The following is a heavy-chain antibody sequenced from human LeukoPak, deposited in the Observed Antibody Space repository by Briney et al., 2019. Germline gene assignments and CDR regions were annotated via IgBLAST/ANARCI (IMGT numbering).Heavy chain of an antibody. V-gene: IGHV3-15*01. Sequence: GVSLRLSCTASGFTFHDARMAWVRQAPGKGLEWVGRIKSSTDGGTTFYATPVKDRFTISRDDSKNTLYLQMNSLKTEDTAFYYCATDKPSYASGRNLWGQGTLVTVSS. CDR3: ATDKPSYASGRNL. D-gene: IGHD3-10*01. J-gene: IGHJ5*02. CDR1: GFTFHDAR. CDR2: IKSSTDGGTT.